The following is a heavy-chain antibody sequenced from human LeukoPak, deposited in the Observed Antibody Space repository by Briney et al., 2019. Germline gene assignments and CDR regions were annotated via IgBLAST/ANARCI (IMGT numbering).Heavy chain of an antibody. Sequence: SSETLSLTCTVSGGSISSGSYYWSWIRQPAGKGLEWIGRIYTSGSTNYNPSPKSRVTISVDTSKNQFSLKLSSVTAADTAVYYCARETRKTALFDPWGQGTLVTVSS. V-gene: IGHV4-61*02. CDR3: ARETRKTALFDP. CDR1: GGSISSGSYY. D-gene: IGHD1-14*01. J-gene: IGHJ5*02. CDR2: IYTSGST.